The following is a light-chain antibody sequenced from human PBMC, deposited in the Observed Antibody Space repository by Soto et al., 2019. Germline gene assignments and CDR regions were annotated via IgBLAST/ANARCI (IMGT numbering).Light chain of an antibody. J-gene: IGKJ4*01. V-gene: IGKV3-20*01. CDR2: DAS. CDR3: QQFSSYPLT. Sequence: EIVMTQSPATLSVSPWEGATLSCRSSQTVSNNYLAWYQQNPCQAPRVMIYDASSRATGIPDRFSGGGSGTDFTLTISRLEPEDFAVYYCQQFSSYPLTFGGGTKVDI. CDR1: QTVSNNY.